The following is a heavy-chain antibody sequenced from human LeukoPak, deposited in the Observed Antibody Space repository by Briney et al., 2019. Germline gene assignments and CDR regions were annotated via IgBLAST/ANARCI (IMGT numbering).Heavy chain of an antibody. CDR1: GFTFSSYW. V-gene: IGHV3-7*01. Sequence: AGGSLRLSCAASGFTFSSYWMSWVRQAPGKGLEWVANIKQDGSEKYYVDSVKGRFTISRDNAKNSLYLQMNSLRAEDTAVYYCARVGWDCSSTSCSPDYYYGMDVWGQGTTVTVSS. J-gene: IGHJ6*02. D-gene: IGHD2-2*01. CDR2: IKQDGSEK. CDR3: ARVGWDCSSTSCSPDYYYGMDV.